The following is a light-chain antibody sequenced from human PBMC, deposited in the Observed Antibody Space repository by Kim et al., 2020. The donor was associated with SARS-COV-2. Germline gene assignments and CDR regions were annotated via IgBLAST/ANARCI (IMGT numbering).Light chain of an antibody. CDR1: SLRSYY. CDR2: GEN. J-gene: IGLJ3*02. CDR3: NSRDSSGNHLV. Sequence: AFGQTVRITCQRDSLRSYYASWYQQKPGQAPIFVIYGENNRPSWIPDRFSGSSSGNTASLTITGAQAKDEGDYYCNSRDSSGNHLVFGGGTQLTVL. V-gene: IGLV3-19*01.